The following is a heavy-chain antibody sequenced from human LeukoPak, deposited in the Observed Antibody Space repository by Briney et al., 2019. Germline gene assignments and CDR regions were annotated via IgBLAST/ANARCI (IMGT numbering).Heavy chain of an antibody. V-gene: IGHV3-21*06. Sequence: PGESLRLSCAASGFTFSNYGMNWVRQAPGKGLEWVSFTATSGRYFYYGDSVKGRFTISRDNAKNLLFLQMNGLRAEDTALYYCARGRSITLLRGVAMSDGFDIWGQGAMVAVSS. D-gene: IGHD3-10*01. CDR1: GFTFSNYG. CDR3: ARGRSITLLRGVAMSDGFDI. J-gene: IGHJ3*02. CDR2: TATSGRYF.